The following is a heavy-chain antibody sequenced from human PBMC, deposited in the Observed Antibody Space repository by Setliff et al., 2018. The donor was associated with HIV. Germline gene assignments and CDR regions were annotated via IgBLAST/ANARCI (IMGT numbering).Heavy chain of an antibody. V-gene: IGHV3-7*03. CDR3: ARDRAYASFDY. J-gene: IGHJ4*02. Sequence: PGGSLRLSCAASGFTFTISWMNWVRQAPGKGLEWVANINPDGSHRDYVDSVKGRFTISRDNAKNSQYLQMNSLRAEDTAVYYCARDRAYASFDYWGQGALVTVSS. D-gene: IGHD3-16*01. CDR2: INPDGSHR. CDR1: GFTFTISW.